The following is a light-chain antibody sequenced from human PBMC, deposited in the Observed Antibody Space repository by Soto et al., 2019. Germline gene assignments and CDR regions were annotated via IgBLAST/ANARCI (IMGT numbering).Light chain of an antibody. CDR1: QSVSSY. J-gene: IGKJ4*01. Sequence: EIVLTQSPVTLPLSPGERATLSCRASQSVSSYLAWYQQKRRQAPRLLIYDASNRATGIPARFSGSGSGTDFTLTISSLEPEDFAVYYCQQRSNWPATFGGGTKVEIK. CDR2: DAS. CDR3: QQRSNWPAT. V-gene: IGKV3-11*01.